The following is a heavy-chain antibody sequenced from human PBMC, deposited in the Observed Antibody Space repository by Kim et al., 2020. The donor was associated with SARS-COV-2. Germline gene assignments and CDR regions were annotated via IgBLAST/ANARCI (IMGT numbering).Heavy chain of an antibody. Sequence: SETLSLTCTVSGGSISSGGYYWSWIRQHPGKGLEWIGYIYYSGSTYYNPSLKSRVTISVDTSKNQFSLKLSSVTAADTAVYYCARDRSRYSGYDYLGGDPDAFDIWGQGTMVTVSS. V-gene: IGHV4-31*03. D-gene: IGHD5-12*01. CDR2: IYYSGST. CDR1: GGSISSGGYY. CDR3: ARDRSRYSGYDYLGGDPDAFDI. J-gene: IGHJ3*02.